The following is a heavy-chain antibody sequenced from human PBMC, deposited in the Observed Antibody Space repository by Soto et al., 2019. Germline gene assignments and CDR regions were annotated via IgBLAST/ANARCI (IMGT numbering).Heavy chain of an antibody. CDR2: IKTETDGGTA. CDR3: TTDYSYYYDTSGYFAY. D-gene: IGHD3-22*01. V-gene: IGHV3-15*01. J-gene: IGHJ4*02. CDR1: GLTFSKAW. Sequence: LRLSCAASGLTFSKAWMTWVRQAPGKGLEWVGRIKTETDGGTADYGAPVKDRFTISRDDSKNTLYLQMNSLKTEDTAVYYCTTDYSYYYDTSGYFAYWGQGTLVSVSS.